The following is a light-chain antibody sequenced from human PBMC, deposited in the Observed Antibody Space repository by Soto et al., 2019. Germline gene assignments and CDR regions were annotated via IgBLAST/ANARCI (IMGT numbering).Light chain of an antibody. J-gene: IGKJ4*01. V-gene: IGKV3-15*01. CDR2: GVS. CDR1: QSVSSN. Sequence: ERIMTQSPATLSVSPGGSATLSCGASQSVSSNLAWYQQKPGQAPRLLIYGVSTRATGIPARFSGSGSETKFTLTISSLQSEDFAVYYCQQYNNWPPLTFGGGTKV. CDR3: QQYNNWPPLT.